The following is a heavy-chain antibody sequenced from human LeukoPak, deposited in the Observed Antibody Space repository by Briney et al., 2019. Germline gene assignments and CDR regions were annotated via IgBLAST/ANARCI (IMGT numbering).Heavy chain of an antibody. J-gene: IGHJ4*02. Sequence: GGSLRLSCVASGFTFNTYGMSWVRQAPGKGLEWVSAISDTGDNTYYADSVKGRFTISRDSSKNTLYLQMNSLRAEDTAVYYCAKGGRSTRWFGVTDYWGQGTLVIVSS. CDR3: AKGGRSTRWFGVTDY. CDR2: ISDTGDNT. CDR1: GFTFNTYG. V-gene: IGHV3-23*01. D-gene: IGHD2-2*01.